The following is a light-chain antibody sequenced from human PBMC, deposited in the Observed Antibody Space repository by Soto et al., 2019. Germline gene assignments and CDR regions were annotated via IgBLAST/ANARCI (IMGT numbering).Light chain of an antibody. CDR1: RSLSSDY. J-gene: IGKJ1*01. CDR3: QQYGSSPGT. Sequence: EIVLTQSPATLSLSPGERATLYCGASRSLSSDYLAWYQQKPGQAPSLLIFDTSRRATGIPDRFTGSGSGTDFALTISRVEPQDIAVYFCQQYGSSPGTFGQGTKVDIK. CDR2: DTS. V-gene: IGKV3D-20*01.